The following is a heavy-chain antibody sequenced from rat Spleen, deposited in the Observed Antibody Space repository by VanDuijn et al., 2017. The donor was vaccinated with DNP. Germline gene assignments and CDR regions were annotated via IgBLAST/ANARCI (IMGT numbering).Heavy chain of an antibody. Sequence: EVQLVETGGGLVQPGRSLKLSCVASGFTFSSYWMYWIRQAPGKGLEWVASINTDGGNTYYPDSVKGRFTISRDNAKSTLYLQMDSLRSEDTATYYCARHGYYSGDVDYWGQGVMVTVSS. CDR3: ARHGYYSGDVDY. V-gene: IGHV5-58*01. CDR1: GFTFSSYW. J-gene: IGHJ2*01. CDR2: INTDGGNT. D-gene: IGHD1-1*01.